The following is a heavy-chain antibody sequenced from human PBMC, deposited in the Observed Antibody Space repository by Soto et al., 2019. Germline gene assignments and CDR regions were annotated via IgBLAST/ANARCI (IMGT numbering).Heavy chain of an antibody. V-gene: IGHV1-69*04. D-gene: IGHD3-10*01. CDR3: ARDQDYSGSGSYYDY. Sequence: SVKISSTASGGTFCIYIISWVRKAPGQGLEWMGRIIPILGIANYAQKFQGRVTITADKSTSTAYMELSSLRSEDTAVYYCARDQDYSGSGSYYDYWGQGTLVSVSS. J-gene: IGHJ4*02. CDR1: GGTFCIYI. CDR2: IIPILGIA.